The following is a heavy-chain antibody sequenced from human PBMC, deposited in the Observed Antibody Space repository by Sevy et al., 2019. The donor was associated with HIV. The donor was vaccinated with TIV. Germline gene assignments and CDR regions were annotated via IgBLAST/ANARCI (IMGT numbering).Heavy chain of an antibody. CDR2: IYISGST. CDR1: GGSISDYY. J-gene: IGHJ4*02. D-gene: IGHD2-15*01. CDR3: XXXXXXXXXXXCYSALS. V-gene: IGHV4-4*07. Sequence: SETLSLTCTVSGGSISDYYWTWIRQPAGKGLEWLGRIYISGSTEYNPSLKSRVSMSLDTSKNTFSLKLTSMTAADTXXXXXXXXXXXXXXXXCYSALSWGQGILVTVSS.